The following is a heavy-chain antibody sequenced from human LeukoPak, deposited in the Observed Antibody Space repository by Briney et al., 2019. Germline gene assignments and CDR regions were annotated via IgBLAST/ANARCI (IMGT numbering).Heavy chain of an antibody. CDR3: ARASIPGYCSSASCPFDY. CDR1: GFAFRSFA. D-gene: IGHD2-2*01. V-gene: IGHV3-30*07. Sequence: PGKSLRLSCAASGFAFRSFAMHWVRQAPGKGLDWVAVISHDGSSDYYSPSLRGRFTISRDNSKNTLYLQMNSLRAEDTAVYYCARASIPGYCSSASCPFDYWGQGTLVTVSS. CDR2: ISHDGSSD. J-gene: IGHJ4*02.